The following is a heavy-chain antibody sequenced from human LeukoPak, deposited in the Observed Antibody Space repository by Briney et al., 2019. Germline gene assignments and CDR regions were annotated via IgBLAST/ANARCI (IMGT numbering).Heavy chain of an antibody. CDR3: ATPPGIAAAAPDY. CDR1: GFTVSSNY. V-gene: IGHV3-30*02. J-gene: IGHJ4*02. CDR2: IRYDGSNK. D-gene: IGHD6-13*01. Sequence: GGSLRLSCAASGFTVSSNYMSWVRQAPGKGLEWVAFIRYDGSNKYYADSVKGRFTISRDNSKNTLYLQMNSLRAEDTAVYYCATPPGIAAAAPDYWGQGTLVTVSS.